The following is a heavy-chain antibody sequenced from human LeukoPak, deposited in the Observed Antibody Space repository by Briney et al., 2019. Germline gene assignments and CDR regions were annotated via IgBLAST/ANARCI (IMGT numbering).Heavy chain of an antibody. CDR3: ASSRSVAGMDY. J-gene: IGHJ4*02. CDR2: ISSSSSYI. CDR1: GFTFSSYS. V-gene: IGHV3-21*01. D-gene: IGHD6-19*01. Sequence: PGGSLRLSCAASGFTFSSYSVNWVRQAPGKGLEWVSSISSSSSYIYYADSVKGRFTISRDNAKYSLYLQMNSLRAEDTAVYYCASSRSVAGMDYWGQGTLVTVSS.